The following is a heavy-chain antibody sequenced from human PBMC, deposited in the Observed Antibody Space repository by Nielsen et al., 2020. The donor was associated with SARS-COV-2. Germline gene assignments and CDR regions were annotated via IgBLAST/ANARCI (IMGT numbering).Heavy chain of an antibody. CDR3: ARGGVVVALRVYYYYGMDV. Sequence: GESLKISCAASGFTFSSYGMHWVRQAPGQRLEWMGWINAGNGNTKYSQKFQGRVTITRDTSASTAYMELSSLRSEDTAVYYCARGGVVVALRVYYYYGMDVWGQGTTVTVSS. V-gene: IGHV1-3*01. J-gene: IGHJ6*02. CDR1: GFTFSSYG. CDR2: INAGNGNT. D-gene: IGHD2/OR15-2a*01.